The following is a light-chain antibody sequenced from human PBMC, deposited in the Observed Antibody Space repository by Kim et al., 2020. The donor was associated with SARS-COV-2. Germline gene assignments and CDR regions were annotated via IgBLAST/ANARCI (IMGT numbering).Light chain of an antibody. V-gene: IGLV3-1*01. Sequence: VAPGTTASVTCTGDIFGDKYVCWYQQRPGQSPVLVIYQVAKRPSGIPERFSGSNSGNTASLTISGTQAIDEADYYCQSWGSSTGRVFGGGTQLTVL. J-gene: IGLJ2*01. CDR2: QVA. CDR3: QSWGSSTGRV. CDR1: IFGDKY.